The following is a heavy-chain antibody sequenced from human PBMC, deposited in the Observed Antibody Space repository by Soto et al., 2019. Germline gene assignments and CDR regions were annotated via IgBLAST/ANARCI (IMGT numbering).Heavy chain of an antibody. J-gene: IGHJ4*02. V-gene: IGHV4-39*02. Sequence: SETLSLTCLVSGGSISSSTYYWGWIRQPPGKGLEWIGSIYYSGATYYNPSLRSRITISMDRSKNHFSLKLTSVTAADTAIYYCAPVGIGTTTVDYWGQGTLVTVSS. CDR2: IYYSGAT. D-gene: IGHD5-12*01. CDR1: GGSISSSTYY. CDR3: APVGIGTTTVDY.